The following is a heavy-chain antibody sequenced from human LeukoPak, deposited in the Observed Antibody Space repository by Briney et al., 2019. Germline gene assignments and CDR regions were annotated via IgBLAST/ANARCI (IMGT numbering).Heavy chain of an antibody. CDR1: GGSISSYY. V-gene: IGHV4-59*01. CDR2: IYYSGST. J-gene: IGHJ5*02. Sequence: PSETLSLTCTVSGGSISSYYWSWIRQPPGKGLEWIGYIYYSGSTNYNPSLKSRVTISVDTSKNQFSLKLSSVTAADTAVYYCARDLESFWFGELMVYNWFDPWGQGTLVTVSS. D-gene: IGHD3-10*01. CDR3: ARDLESFWFGELMVYNWFDP.